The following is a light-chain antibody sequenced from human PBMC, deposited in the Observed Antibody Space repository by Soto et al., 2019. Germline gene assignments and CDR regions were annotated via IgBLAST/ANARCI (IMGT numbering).Light chain of an antibody. CDR2: DAS. V-gene: IGKV1-33*01. Sequence: DIQMTQSPSSLSASVGDRVTITCQASQDIANYLNWYQQKAGRAPKFLIYDASNLETGVPSRFSGSGYGTDFTLTISSLQPEDIATYYCQQYDNLPLTFGGGTKLDIK. CDR1: QDIANY. CDR3: QQYDNLPLT. J-gene: IGKJ4*01.